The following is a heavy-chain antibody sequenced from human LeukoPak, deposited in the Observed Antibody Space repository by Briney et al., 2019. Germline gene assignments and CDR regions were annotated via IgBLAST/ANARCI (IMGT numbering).Heavy chain of an antibody. J-gene: IGHJ4*02. CDR2: IRLREYGGTA. Sequence: GRSLRLSCATSGFNFGVVAMDWIRQAPGKGLEWVGFIRLREYGGTAEYAASVNGRFAISRDDSKSIVYLQMNDLRTEDTGVYYCARERAGDVDYWGLGTLVTVSS. CDR3: ARERAGDVDY. CDR1: GFNFGVVA. V-gene: IGHV3-49*03.